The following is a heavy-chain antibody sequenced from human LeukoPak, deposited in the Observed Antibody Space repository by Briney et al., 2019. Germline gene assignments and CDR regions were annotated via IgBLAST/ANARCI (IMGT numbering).Heavy chain of an antibody. Sequence: PGGSLRLSCAASGFTFSSYWMSWVRQAPGKGLEWVANIKQDGSEKYYVDSVKGRFTISRDNAKNSLYLQMNSLRAGDTAVYYCAREYGSGSYYFDYWGQGTLVTVSS. V-gene: IGHV3-7*01. D-gene: IGHD3-10*01. CDR1: GFTFSSYW. CDR3: AREYGSGSYYFDY. J-gene: IGHJ4*02. CDR2: IKQDGSEK.